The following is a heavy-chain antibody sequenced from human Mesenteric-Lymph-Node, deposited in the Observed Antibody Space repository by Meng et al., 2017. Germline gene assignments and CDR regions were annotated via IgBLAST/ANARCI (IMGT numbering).Heavy chain of an antibody. CDR3: ARTRYNWNDGGKKYFDY. D-gene: IGHD1-1*01. CDR1: GGSISSYY. J-gene: IGHJ4*02. V-gene: IGHV4-59*01. Sequence: SETLSLTCTVSGGSISSYYWSWIRQPPGKGLEWIGYIYYSGSTNYNPSLKSRVTISVDTSKNQFSLKLTSVTAAATAVYYCARTRYNWNDGGKKYFDYWGQGTLVTVSS. CDR2: IYYSGST.